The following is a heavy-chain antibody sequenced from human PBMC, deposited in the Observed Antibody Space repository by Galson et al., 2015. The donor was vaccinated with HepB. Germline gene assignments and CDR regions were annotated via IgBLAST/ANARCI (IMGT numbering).Heavy chain of an antibody. J-gene: IGHJ4*02. Sequence: SLRLSCAASGFTFSSYSMNWVRQAPGKGLEWVSSISSGESTFYADSVKGRFTISRDNSRNTLYLQMNRLRADDTAIYYCAKTSYCDGGPCFSGYFDSWGQGTLVAVSS. CDR3: AKTSYCDGGPCFSGYFDS. V-gene: IGHV3-23*01. CDR2: ISSGEST. D-gene: IGHD2-21*01. CDR1: GFTFSSYS.